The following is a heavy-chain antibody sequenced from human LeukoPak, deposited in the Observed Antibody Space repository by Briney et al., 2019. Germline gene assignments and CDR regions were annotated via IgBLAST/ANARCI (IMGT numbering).Heavy chain of an antibody. CDR3: ARETGYYDSSGYWFRAFDI. V-gene: IGHV3-48*03. Sequence: GGSLRLSCAASGFIFSSYEMNWVRQAPGKGLEWVSYISSSGSTIYYADSVKGRFTVSRDNAKNSLYLQMNSLRAEDTAVYYCARETGYYDSSGYWFRAFDIWGQGTMVTVSS. J-gene: IGHJ3*02. CDR2: ISSSGSTI. D-gene: IGHD3-22*01. CDR1: GFIFSSYE.